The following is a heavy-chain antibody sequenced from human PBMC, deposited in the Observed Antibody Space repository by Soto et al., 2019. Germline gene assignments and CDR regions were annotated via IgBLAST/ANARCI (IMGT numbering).Heavy chain of an antibody. CDR3: TRSIGSGGVIGGFDY. V-gene: IGHV1-69*01. CDR2: IIPMFDTP. D-gene: IGHD3-16*02. Sequence: QVQLVQSETEVKKLGSAVKVSCKASGGTFNTYAMNWVRQAPGQGLEWMGGIIPMFDTPRYAQKFQGRVTITVDESTTTAYMELISLRSDDTAVYYCTRSIGSGGVIGGFDYWGQGTLVTVSS. J-gene: IGHJ4*02. CDR1: GGTFNTYA.